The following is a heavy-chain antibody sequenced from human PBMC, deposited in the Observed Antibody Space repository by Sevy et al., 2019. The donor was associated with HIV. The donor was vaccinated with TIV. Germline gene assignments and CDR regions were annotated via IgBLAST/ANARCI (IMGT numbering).Heavy chain of an antibody. CDR1: GFTFSGYA. CDR3: AKTINSGGGVVPAANYYYYGLDV. J-gene: IGHJ6*02. V-gene: IGHV3-23*01. Sequence: GGSLRLSCAASGFTFSGYAMNWVRQAPGKGLEWVSAINGKGRSTHYADSVEGGFTISRDNSKNTLYLQMNSLRAEDTAVYYCAKTINSGGGVVPAANYYYYGLDVWGQGTTVTGSS. D-gene: IGHD2-2*01. CDR2: INGKGRST.